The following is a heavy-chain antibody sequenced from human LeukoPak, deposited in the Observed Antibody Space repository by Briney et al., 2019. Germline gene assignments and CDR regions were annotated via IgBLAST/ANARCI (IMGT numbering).Heavy chain of an antibody. CDR3: ARVGTAMGLGIDY. Sequence: PSETLSLTCTVSGVSVSSHYISSHYWSWIRQPPGKRLEWIGYLYHSGSTNYNPSLKSRVTISVDTSKNQFSLKLTSVTAADTAVYYCARVGTAMGLGIDYWGQGTLVTVSS. CDR1: GVSVSSHYISSHY. V-gene: IGHV4-61*01. J-gene: IGHJ4*02. CDR2: LYHSGST. D-gene: IGHD5-18*01.